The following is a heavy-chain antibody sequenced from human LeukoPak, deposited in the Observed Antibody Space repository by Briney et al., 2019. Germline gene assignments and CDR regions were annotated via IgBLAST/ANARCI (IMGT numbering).Heavy chain of an antibody. J-gene: IGHJ6*03. CDR1: GFTVSNNA. Sequence: PGGSLRLSCAASGFTVSNNAMTWVRQAPGKGLEWVSGIRGTGGSTYYADSVKGRFTISRDNSKNTLYLQMNSLRAEDTAVYYCATLYCSSTSCYFHYYYYMDVWGKGTTVTVSS. CDR2: IRGTGGST. D-gene: IGHD2-2*01. CDR3: ATLYCSSTSCYFHYYYYMDV. V-gene: IGHV3-23*01.